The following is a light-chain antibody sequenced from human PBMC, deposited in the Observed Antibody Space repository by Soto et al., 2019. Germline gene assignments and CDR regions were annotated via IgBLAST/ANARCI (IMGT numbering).Light chain of an antibody. J-gene: IGKJ2*01. CDR1: QTISNY. CDR3: QQSYSTPYT. V-gene: IGKV1-39*01. Sequence: DIQMTQSPSSLSASVGDRLTITCRASQTISNYLNWFQQKPGKAPKLLIYAASSLQSGVPSRFSGSGSGTDFTLTISTLQPEDFATYYCQQSYSTPYTFGQGTRLEIK. CDR2: AAS.